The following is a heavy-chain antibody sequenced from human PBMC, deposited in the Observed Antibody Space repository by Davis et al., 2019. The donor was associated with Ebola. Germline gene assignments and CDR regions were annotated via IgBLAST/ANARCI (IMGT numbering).Heavy chain of an antibody. V-gene: IGHV1-3*01. CDR3: ARERLGGYFEY. CDR2: INAGNGDT. Sequence: ASVKVSCKASRYTLSGYVFHWVRQAPGQSLEWMGWINAGNGDTKYSQNFQGSVTISLDTSATTAYMELSSLSSGDTYVYYCARERLGGYFEYWGQGNLVTVSS. D-gene: IGHD3-16*01. CDR1: RYTLSGYV. J-gene: IGHJ4*02.